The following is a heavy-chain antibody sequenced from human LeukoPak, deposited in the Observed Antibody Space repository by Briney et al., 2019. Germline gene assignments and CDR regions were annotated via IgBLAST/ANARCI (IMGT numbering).Heavy chain of an antibody. CDR3: ASVEMATTNFNC. CDR1: GGSFSGYY. CDR2: INHSGST. D-gene: IGHD5-24*01. Sequence: ASETLSLTCAVYGGSFSGYYWSWIRQPPGKGLEWIGEINHSGSTNYNPSLKSRVTISVDTSKNQFSLKLSSVTAADTAVYYCASVEMATTNFNCWGQGALVTVSS. J-gene: IGHJ4*02. V-gene: IGHV4-34*01.